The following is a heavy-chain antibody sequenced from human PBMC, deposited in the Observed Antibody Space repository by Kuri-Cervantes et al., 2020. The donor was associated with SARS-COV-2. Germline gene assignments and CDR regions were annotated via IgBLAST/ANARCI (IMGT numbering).Heavy chain of an antibody. Sequence: ASVKVSCKASGYTFTSYGISWVRQAPGQGLEWMGWINPNSGGTNYAQKFQGRVTMTRDTSISTAYMELSRLRSDDTAVYYCARYPDHKQANWGSEADWYFDLWGRGTLVTVSS. CDR1: GYTFTSYG. J-gene: IGHJ2*01. CDR3: ARYPDHKQANWGSEADWYFDL. D-gene: IGHD7-27*01. V-gene: IGHV1-2*02. CDR2: INPNSGGT.